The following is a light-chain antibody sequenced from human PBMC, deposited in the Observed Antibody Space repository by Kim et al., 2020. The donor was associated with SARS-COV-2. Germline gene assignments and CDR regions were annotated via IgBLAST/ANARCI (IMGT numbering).Light chain of an antibody. CDR3: QQYNSYPWT. CDR2: KAS. Sequence: DIQMTQSPSTLSASVGDRVTITCRASQSISSWLAWYQQKPGKAPKLLIYKASSLESGVPSRFSGSGSGKEFTLTISSLQPDDFATYYCQQYNSYPWTFGQETKMEIK. J-gene: IGKJ1*01. CDR1: QSISSW. V-gene: IGKV1-5*03.